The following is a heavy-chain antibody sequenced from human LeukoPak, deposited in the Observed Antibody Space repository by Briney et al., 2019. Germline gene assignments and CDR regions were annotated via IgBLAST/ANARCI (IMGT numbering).Heavy chain of an antibody. CDR3: AAGAVLAAFDI. CDR1: RFTFSSYG. Sequence: GGSLRLSCAASRFTFSSYGMHWVRQAPGKGLEGVAVIWVDGINKYYAESVKGRFTISRDNSKSTLYLQMNSLRAEDTAVYYCAAGAVLAAFDIWGQGTMVTVSS. D-gene: IGHD4/OR15-4a*01. J-gene: IGHJ3*02. CDR2: IWVDGINK. V-gene: IGHV3-33*01.